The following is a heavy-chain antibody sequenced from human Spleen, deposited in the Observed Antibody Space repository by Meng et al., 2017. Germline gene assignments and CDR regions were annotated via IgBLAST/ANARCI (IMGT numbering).Heavy chain of an antibody. CDR1: GFTFTMYA. V-gene: IGHV3-30*07. D-gene: IGHD4-17*01. CDR3: ARDPTVTTYFDY. J-gene: IGHJ4*02. CDR2: ILYDGSNK. Sequence: SLKTSCAASGFTFTMYAMHWFRQAPGKGLEWVAVILYDGSNKYYADSVKGRFTIYRDNSNNTLYLQMNSLRAEDSAVYYCARDPTVTTYFDYWGQGTLVTVSS.